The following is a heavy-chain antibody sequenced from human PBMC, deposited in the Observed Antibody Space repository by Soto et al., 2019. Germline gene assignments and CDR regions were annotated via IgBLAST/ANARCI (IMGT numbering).Heavy chain of an antibody. CDR3: AKTGGWNWFGP. D-gene: IGHD6-19*01. V-gene: IGHV1-18*01. CDR2: ISPYTGDT. CDR1: GYTFTDYG. Sequence: QVQLVQSGAEVKKPGASVKVSCKASGYTFTDYGISWVRQAPGQGLEWMGWISPYTGDTKYPQRLQGRVTVTADTSTSTAYMELRSLKTEPTAVYYRAKTGGWNWFGPWGQGTLVSVSS. J-gene: IGHJ5*02.